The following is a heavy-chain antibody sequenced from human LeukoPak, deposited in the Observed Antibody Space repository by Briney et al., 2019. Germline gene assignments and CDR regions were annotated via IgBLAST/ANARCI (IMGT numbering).Heavy chain of an antibody. J-gene: IGHJ4*02. CDR1: GYTFTSHD. Sequence: ASVKVSCKASGYTFTSHDINWVRQATGQGLEWMGWMNPNSGSTGYAQKLQGRVTMTTDTSTSTAYMELRSLRSDDTAVYYCARDRIVGARIDYWGQGTLVTVSS. CDR3: ARDRIVGARIDY. CDR2: MNPNSGST. D-gene: IGHD1-26*01. V-gene: IGHV1-8*01.